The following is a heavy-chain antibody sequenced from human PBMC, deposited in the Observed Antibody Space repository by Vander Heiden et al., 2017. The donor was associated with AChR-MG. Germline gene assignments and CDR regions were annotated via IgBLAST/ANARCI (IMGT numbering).Heavy chain of an antibody. CDR2: IYSGAST. D-gene: IGHD4-17*01. CDR3: ARELGYGGYLYFYYYYGMDV. CDR1: GLTVSSNY. Sequence: EVQLVETGGGLIQPGGSLRLSCAASGLTVSSNYMSWLRQAPWKVLEWVSVIYSGASTYYADSLKGRFTISRDYSKNPLYLQMISLRAEDTAVYYCARELGYGGYLYFYYYYGMDVWGHGPTVNDSS. V-gene: IGHV3-53*02. J-gene: IGHJ6*02.